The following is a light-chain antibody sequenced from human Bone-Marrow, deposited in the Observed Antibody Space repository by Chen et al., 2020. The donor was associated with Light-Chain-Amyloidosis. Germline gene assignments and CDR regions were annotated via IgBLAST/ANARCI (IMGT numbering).Light chain of an antibody. CDR1: SSDVGVDNH. Sequence: QSSLTQPASVSVSPGQSLTFSSPGTSSDVGVDNHVSWYQQHPDKAPKLMIYEVTNRPSWVPDRFSGSKSDNTASLTISGLQTEDEADYFCSSYTITNTLVFGSGTRVTVL. CDR2: EVT. CDR3: SSYTITNTLV. V-gene: IGLV2-14*01. J-gene: IGLJ1*01.